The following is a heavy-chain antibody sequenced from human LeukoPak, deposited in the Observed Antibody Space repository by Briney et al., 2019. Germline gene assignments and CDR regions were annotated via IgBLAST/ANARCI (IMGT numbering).Heavy chain of an antibody. CDR2: VSGSGGNT. J-gene: IGHJ3*02. CDR3: AKRVFGGVDI. CDR1: GFTFRTYA. V-gene: IGHV3-23*01. D-gene: IGHD3-16*01. Sequence: PGGSLRLSCAASGFTFRTYAMSWVRQAPGKGLEWVSAVSGSGGNTYYADSVKGRFTISRDNSKNTLYLQMNSLRAEDTAVYYCAKRVFGGVDIWGQGTMVTVSS.